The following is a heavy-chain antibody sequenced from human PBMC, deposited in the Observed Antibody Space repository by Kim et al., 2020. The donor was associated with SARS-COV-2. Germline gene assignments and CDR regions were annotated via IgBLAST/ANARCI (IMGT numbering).Heavy chain of an antibody. J-gene: IGHJ6*02. CDR2: TRNKANSYTT. Sequence: GGSLRLSCAASGFTFSDHYMDWVRQAPGKGLEWVGRTRNKANSYTTEYAASVKGRFTISRDDSKNSLYLQMNSLKTEDTAVYYCARERGGYCSRPTRSCYYYGMDVWGQGTTVTVSS. V-gene: IGHV3-72*01. CDR1: GFTFSDHY. D-gene: IGHD2-2*03. CDR3: ARERGGYCSRPTRSCYYYGMDV.